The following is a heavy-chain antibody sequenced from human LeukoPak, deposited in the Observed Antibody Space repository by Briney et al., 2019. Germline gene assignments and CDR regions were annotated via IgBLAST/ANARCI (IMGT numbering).Heavy chain of an antibody. D-gene: IGHD6-19*01. CDR1: GFTFSDYG. J-gene: IGHJ4*02. CDR2: ISGSGIST. V-gene: IGHV3-23*01. CDR3: AKSIAVAFYS. Sequence: GGSLRLSCAAAGFTFSDYGMNWVRQAPGKGLEWVSGISGSGISTYYADSVKGRFTISRDNSKNTLYLQMNSLRVEDTAVYYCAKSIAVAFYSWGQGTLVTVSS.